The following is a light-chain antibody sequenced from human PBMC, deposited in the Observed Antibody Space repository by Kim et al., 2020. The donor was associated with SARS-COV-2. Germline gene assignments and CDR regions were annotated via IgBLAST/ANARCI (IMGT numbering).Light chain of an antibody. V-gene: IGLV2-14*01. CDR3: SSYTSRATWV. CDR1: SSDIGKYNY. CDR2: DVT. J-gene: IGLJ3*02. Sequence: QSALTQPASVSGSPGQSITISCTGTSSDIGKYNYVSWYQQSPAKAPKLIIYDVTKWPSGVSNRFSGSKSGNTASLTISGLQAEDEADYYCSSYTSRATWVFGGGTQLTVL.